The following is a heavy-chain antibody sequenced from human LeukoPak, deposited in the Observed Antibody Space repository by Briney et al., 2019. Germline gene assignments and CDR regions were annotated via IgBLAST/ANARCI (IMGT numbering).Heavy chain of an antibody. CDR3: AARLGATNAFDI. J-gene: IGHJ3*02. CDR1: GYTFTSYG. Sequence: ASVKVPCKASGYTFTSYGISWVRQAPGQGLEWMGWISAYNGNTNYAQKLQGRVTMTTDTSTSTAYMELRSLRSDDTAVYYCAARLGATNAFDIWGQGTMVTVSS. CDR2: ISAYNGNT. V-gene: IGHV1-18*01. D-gene: IGHD1-26*01.